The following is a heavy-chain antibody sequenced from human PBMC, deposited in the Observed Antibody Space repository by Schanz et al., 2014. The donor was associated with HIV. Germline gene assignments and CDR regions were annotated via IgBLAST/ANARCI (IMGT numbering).Heavy chain of an antibody. CDR1: GFTFRSYG. CDR3: AKDLGAGGGSCFDS. Sequence: VQLVESGGGVVQPGRSQRLSCAASGFTFRSYGMHWVRQAPGKGLEWVSTISGSGGSTYYADSVKGRFTISRDNSKNTLYLQMNSLRAEDTAVYYCAKDLGAGGGSCFDSWGQGTLVTVST. CDR2: ISGSGGST. J-gene: IGHJ4*02. V-gene: IGHV3-23*04. D-gene: IGHD2-15*01.